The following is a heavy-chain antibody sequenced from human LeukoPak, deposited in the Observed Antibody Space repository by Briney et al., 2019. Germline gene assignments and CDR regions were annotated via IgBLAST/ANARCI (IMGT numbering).Heavy chain of an antibody. D-gene: IGHD2-2*01. CDR3: ARDSIVVVPAAIPSLFDY. Sequence: ASVKVSCKASGYTFTSYGISWVRQAPGQGLEWMGWISAYNSNTNYAQKLQGRVTMTTDTSTSTAYMELRSLRSDDTAVYYCARDSIVVVPAAIPSLFDYWGQGTLVTVSS. CDR2: ISAYNSNT. V-gene: IGHV1-18*01. J-gene: IGHJ4*02. CDR1: GYTFTSYG.